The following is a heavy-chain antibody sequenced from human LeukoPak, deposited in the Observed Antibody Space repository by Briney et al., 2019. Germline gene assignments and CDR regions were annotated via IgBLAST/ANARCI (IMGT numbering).Heavy chain of an antibody. J-gene: IGHJ4*02. V-gene: IGHV4-34*01. CDR1: GGSFSGYY. Sequence: SETLSLTCAVYGGSFSGYYWSWIRQPPGKGLEWLGEINHSGSTNHNPSLKSRVTISVDTSKNQFSLKLSSVTAADTAVYYCTRSDDGTIAAAGFDYWGQGTLVTVSS. CDR3: TRSDDGTIAAAGFDY. CDR2: INHSGST. D-gene: IGHD6-13*01.